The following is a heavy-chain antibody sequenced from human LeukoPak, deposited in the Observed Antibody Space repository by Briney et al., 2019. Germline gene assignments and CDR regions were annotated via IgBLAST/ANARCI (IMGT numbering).Heavy chain of an antibody. V-gene: IGHV3-73*01. CDR3: TRRTLYGSGNIDAFDI. Sequence: PGGSLRLSCAASGFTFSGSAMHWVRQASGKGLEWVGRIRSKANNYATAYAASATGRFTISRDDSRNTAYLQMNSLKTEDTAVYYCTRRTLYGSGNIDAFDIWGQGTMVTVSS. D-gene: IGHD3-10*01. J-gene: IGHJ3*02. CDR2: IRSKANNYAT. CDR1: GFTFSGSA.